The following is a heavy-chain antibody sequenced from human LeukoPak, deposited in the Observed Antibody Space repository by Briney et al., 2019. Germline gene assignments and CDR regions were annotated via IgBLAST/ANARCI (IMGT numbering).Heavy chain of an antibody. CDR2: IYYSGST. CDR1: GGSISSGDYY. CDR3: ARGGTTVTFLDAFDI. J-gene: IGHJ3*02. V-gene: IGHV4-30-4*01. D-gene: IGHD4-17*01. Sequence: PSETLSLTCTVSGGSISSGDYYWSWIRQPPGKGLEWIGYIYYSGSTYYNPSLKSRVTISVDTSKNQFSLKLSSVTAADTAVYYCARGGTTVTFLDAFDIWGQGTMVTVSS.